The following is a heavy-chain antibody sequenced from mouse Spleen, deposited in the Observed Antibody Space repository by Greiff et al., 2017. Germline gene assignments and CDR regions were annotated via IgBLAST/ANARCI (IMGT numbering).Heavy chain of an antibody. V-gene: IGHV5-12*01. CDR1: GFTFSDYY. CDR2: ISTGGGST. D-gene: IGHD4-1*01. J-gene: IGHJ2*01. Sequence: EVMLVESGGGLVQPGGSLKLSCAASGFTFSDYYMYWVRQTPEKRLEWVAYISTGGGSTYYPDTVKGRFTISRDNAKNTLYLQMSRLKSEDTAMYYCVRPQTGYFDYWGQGTTLTVSS. CDR3: VRPQTGYFDY.